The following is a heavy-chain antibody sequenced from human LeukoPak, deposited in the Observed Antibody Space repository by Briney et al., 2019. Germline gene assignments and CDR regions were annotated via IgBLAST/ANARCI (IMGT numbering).Heavy chain of an antibody. CDR2: INSDGSTT. CDR3: AKDRDIVVVVAATSFDY. Sequence: GGSLRLSCAASGFTFSSYWMHWVRQAPGKGLVWVSRINSDGSTTNYADSVKGRFTISRDNSKNTLYLQMNSLRAEDTAVYYCAKDRDIVVVVAATSFDYWGQGTLVTVSS. J-gene: IGHJ4*02. D-gene: IGHD2-15*01. V-gene: IGHV3-74*01. CDR1: GFTFSSYW.